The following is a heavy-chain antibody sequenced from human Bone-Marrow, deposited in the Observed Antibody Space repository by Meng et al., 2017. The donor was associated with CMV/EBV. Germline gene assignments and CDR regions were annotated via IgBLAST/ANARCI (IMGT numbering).Heavy chain of an antibody. Sequence: TVPGDSINRGDFYWTWIRQYPGQGLEWIGYISYSGYTYYNPSLNNRVTISAETSKNQFSLTLTSVSAADTAVYYCARCSTSSEWFDPWGQGTLVTVSS. CDR3: ARCSTSSEWFDP. CDR1: GDSINRGDFY. D-gene: IGHD6-6*01. CDR2: ISYSGYT. V-gene: IGHV4-31*03. J-gene: IGHJ5*02.